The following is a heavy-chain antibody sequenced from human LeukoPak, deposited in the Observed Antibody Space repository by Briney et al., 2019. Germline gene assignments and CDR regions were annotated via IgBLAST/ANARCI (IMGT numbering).Heavy chain of an antibody. J-gene: IGHJ4*02. V-gene: IGHV3-21*01. Sequence: PGGSLRLSCAASGFTFSSYSMNWVRQAPGKGLEWVSSISSSSSYMYYADSVKGRFTISRDNAKNSLYLQMNSLRAEDTAVYYCAKDGGLAMVKYYFDSWGQGTLVTVSS. CDR2: ISSSSSYM. D-gene: IGHD5-18*01. CDR1: GFTFSSYS. CDR3: AKDGGLAMVKYYFDS.